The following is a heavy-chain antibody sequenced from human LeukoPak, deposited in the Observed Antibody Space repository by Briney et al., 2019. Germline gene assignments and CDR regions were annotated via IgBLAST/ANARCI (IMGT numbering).Heavy chain of an antibody. CDR3: ARWDPNSGYFQH. V-gene: IGHV3-21*01. D-gene: IGHD4-23*01. Sequence: PGGSLRLSCAASGFTVSSYSMNWVRQAPGKGLEWVSSISSSSSYIYYADSVKGRFTISRDNAKNSLYLQMNSLRAEDTAVYYCARWDPNSGYFQHWGQGTLVTVSS. J-gene: IGHJ1*01. CDR1: GFTVSSYS. CDR2: ISSSSSYI.